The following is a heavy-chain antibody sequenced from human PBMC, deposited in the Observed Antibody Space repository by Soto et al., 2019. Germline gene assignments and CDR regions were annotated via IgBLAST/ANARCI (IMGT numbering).Heavy chain of an antibody. CDR2: IIPIFSTA. Sequence: QVQLVQSGAEVKKPGSSVKVSCKASGGTFTTSAISWVRQAPGQGLEWMGGIIPIFSTADYAQKFQGRVTITADESTTTAYMELSSLRSEDTAVYYCARDRPRENYGGNYYYEMDVGGQGTTVTVSS. J-gene: IGHJ6*02. CDR1: GGTFTTSA. D-gene: IGHD4-17*01. CDR3: ARDRPRENYGGNYYYEMDV. V-gene: IGHV1-69*12.